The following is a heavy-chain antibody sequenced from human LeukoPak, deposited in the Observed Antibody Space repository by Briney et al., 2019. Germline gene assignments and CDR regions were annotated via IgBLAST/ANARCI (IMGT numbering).Heavy chain of an antibody. CDR3: AEDHVGSGSYYGYFQH. Sequence: PGGSLRLSCAASGFTFSSYGMHWVRQAPGKGLEWVAVISYDGSNKYYADSVKGRFTISRDNSKNTLYLQMNSLRAEDTAVYYCAEDHVGSGSYYGYFQHWGQGTLVTVSS. D-gene: IGHD3-10*01. J-gene: IGHJ1*01. CDR2: ISYDGSNK. V-gene: IGHV3-30*18. CDR1: GFTFSSYG.